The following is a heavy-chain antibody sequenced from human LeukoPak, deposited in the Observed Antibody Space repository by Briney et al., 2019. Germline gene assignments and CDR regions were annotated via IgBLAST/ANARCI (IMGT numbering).Heavy chain of an antibody. CDR2: IYYSGST. D-gene: IGHD5-24*01. CDR3: ARDHGRWLQHPYYFDY. V-gene: IGHV4-31*03. Sequence: SETLSLTCTVSGGSISSGGYYWSWIRQHPGKGLEWTGYIYYSGSTYYNPSLKSRVTISVDTSKNQFSLKLSSVTAADTAVYYCARDHGRWLQHPYYFDYWGQGTLVTVSS. CDR1: GGSISSGGYY. J-gene: IGHJ4*02.